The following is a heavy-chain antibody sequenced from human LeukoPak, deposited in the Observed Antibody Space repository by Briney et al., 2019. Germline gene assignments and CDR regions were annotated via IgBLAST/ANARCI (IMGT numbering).Heavy chain of an antibody. J-gene: IGHJ4*02. CDR3: ARDTEDFDY. CDR1: GYTFTSYY. Sequence: ASVKVSCKASGYTFTSYYIHWVRQAPGQGLEWMEIINPSGRSTTYAQKFQGRVTMTRDTSTSTVYMELSSLRSEDTAVYYCARDTEDFDYWGQGTLVTVSS. V-gene: IGHV1-46*01. CDR2: INPSGRST.